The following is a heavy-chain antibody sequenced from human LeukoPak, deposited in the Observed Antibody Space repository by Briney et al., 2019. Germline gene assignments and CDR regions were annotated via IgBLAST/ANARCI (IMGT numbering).Heavy chain of an antibody. CDR3: AREIMASYSGSYYFDY. CDR2: IIPIFGAA. D-gene: IGHD1-26*01. Sequence: PSLKVSCKASGGTFSSYAISSVRQAPGQRGEWMGRIIPIFGAANYAQKFQGRVTITTDESTSTAYMELSSLRSEDTAVYYCAREIMASYSGSYYFDYWGQGTLVSVSS. J-gene: IGHJ4*02. V-gene: IGHV1-69*05. CDR1: GGTFSSYA.